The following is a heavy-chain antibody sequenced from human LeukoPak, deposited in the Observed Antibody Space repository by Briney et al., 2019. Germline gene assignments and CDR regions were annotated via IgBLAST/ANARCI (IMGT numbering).Heavy chain of an antibody. V-gene: IGHV3-23*01. Sequence: GGSLRLSCAASGFTFNNYAMTWVRQAPGKGLEWVSAISGSGATTYYADSVKGRFTISRDSSKNTLYLEMSSPRAEDTAVYYCAKDFDYYDTSDYFFLAVFDYWGQGTLVTVSS. CDR3: AKDFDYYDTSDYFFLAVFDY. J-gene: IGHJ4*02. CDR2: ISGSGATT. CDR1: GFTFNNYA. D-gene: IGHD3-22*01.